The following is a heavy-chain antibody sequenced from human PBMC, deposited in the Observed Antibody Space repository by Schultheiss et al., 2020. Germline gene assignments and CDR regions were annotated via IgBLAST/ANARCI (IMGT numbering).Heavy chain of an antibody. CDR2: IKSKTDGGTT. V-gene: IGHV3-15*01. J-gene: IGHJ4*02. CDR1: GFTFSSNY. D-gene: IGHD3-3*01. CDR3: TTDSEYYDFWSGDERNYFDY. Sequence: GGSLRLSCAASGFTFSSNYMSWVRQAPGKGLEWVGRIKSKTDGGTTDYAAPVKGRFTISRDDSKNTLYLQMNSLKTEDTAVYYCTTDSEYYDFWSGDERNYFDYWGQGTLVTVSS.